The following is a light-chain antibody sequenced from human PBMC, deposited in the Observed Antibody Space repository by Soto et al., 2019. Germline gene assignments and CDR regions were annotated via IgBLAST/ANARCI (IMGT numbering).Light chain of an antibody. Sequence: AIQMTQSPSSLSASVGDRVTITCRASQDIRNDLGWYQQKPGKTPKLLIFAASSLQSGFPSRFSCSESGTDFTLTISSLQPEDFSPYYCLPDFNYPWTFGQGTKVEIE. CDR3: LPDFNYPWT. CDR2: AAS. J-gene: IGKJ1*01. CDR1: QDIRND. V-gene: IGKV1-6*01.